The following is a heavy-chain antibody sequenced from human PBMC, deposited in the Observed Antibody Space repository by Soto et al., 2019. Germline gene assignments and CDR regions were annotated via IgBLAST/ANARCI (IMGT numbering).Heavy chain of an antibody. Sequence: PATLSLTCTVSGGSISSSSYYWGWIRQPPGKGLEWIGSIYYSGSTYYNPSLKSRVTISVDTSKNQFSLKLSSVTAADTAVYYCPTQVTTSNSAYWGQGTRVT. V-gene: IGHV4-39*01. CDR1: GGSISSSSYY. CDR2: IYYSGST. CDR3: PTQVTTSNSAY. J-gene: IGHJ4*02. D-gene: IGHD4-17*01.